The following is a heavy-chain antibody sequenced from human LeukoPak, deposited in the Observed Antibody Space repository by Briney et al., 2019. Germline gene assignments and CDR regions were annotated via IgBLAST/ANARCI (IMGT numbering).Heavy chain of an antibody. CDR2: IYYSGST. D-gene: IGHD5-18*01. J-gene: IGHJ3*02. Sequence: SETLSLTCSVSGGSVSSGSYYWSWIRQPPGKGLEWIGYIYYSGSTYSNPSLKSRVTISLDTSKNQFSLRLSSVTAADTAVYYCARRVGHSYGVTGAGAFDTWGQGTLVTVSS. V-gene: IGHV4-61*01. CDR1: GGSVSSGSYY. CDR3: ARRVGHSYGVTGAGAFDT.